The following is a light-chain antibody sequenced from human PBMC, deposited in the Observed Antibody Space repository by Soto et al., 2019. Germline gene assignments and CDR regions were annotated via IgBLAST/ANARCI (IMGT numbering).Light chain of an antibody. Sequence: DIVMTQYPDSLAVSLGERATTNCKSSQSVLYSSNNKNYLAWYQQKPGQPPKLLIYWASTRESGVPDRFSGSGSGTDFTLTIGSLQAEDVAVYYCQQYYSTPGELTFGGGTKVDIK. CDR3: QQYYSTPGELT. J-gene: IGKJ4*01. CDR1: QSVLYSSNNKNY. CDR2: WAS. V-gene: IGKV4-1*01.